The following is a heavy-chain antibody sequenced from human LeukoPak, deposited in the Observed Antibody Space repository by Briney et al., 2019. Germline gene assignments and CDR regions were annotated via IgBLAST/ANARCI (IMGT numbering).Heavy chain of an antibody. D-gene: IGHD3-3*01. CDR2: INPNSGGT. CDR3: ARYPIFGVVVVKGMDV. Sequence: ASVKVSCKASGYTFTGYYMHWVRQAPGQGLEWMGWINPNSGGTNYAQKFQGRVTMTRETSISTAYMELSRLRSDDTAVYYCARYPIFGVVVVKGMDVWGQGTTVTVSS. V-gene: IGHV1-2*02. CDR1: GYTFTGYY. J-gene: IGHJ6*02.